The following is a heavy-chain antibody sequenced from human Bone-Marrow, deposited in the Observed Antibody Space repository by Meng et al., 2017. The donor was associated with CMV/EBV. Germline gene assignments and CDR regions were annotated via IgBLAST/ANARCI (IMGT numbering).Heavy chain of an antibody. CDR1: GFTFDDYG. V-gene: IGHV3-9*01. Sequence: GGSLRLSCAASGFTFDDYGMSWVRQAPGKGLEWVSGISWNSGSIGYADSVKGRFTISRDNAKNSLYLQMNSLRAEDTALYYCAKDVVPAALNYYYYGMDVWGQGTTVTVSS. CDR3: AKDVVPAALNYYYYGMDV. CDR2: ISWNSGSI. D-gene: IGHD2-2*01. J-gene: IGHJ6*02.